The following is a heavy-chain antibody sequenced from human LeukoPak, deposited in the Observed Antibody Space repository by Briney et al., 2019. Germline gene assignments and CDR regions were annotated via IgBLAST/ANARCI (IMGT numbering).Heavy chain of an antibody. J-gene: IGHJ2*01. Sequence: GGSLRLSCAASGFTFSGYAMSWVRQGPGTGLEWVSTISASGGSTYYADSVKGRFTISRDNPKNTLYVQMSSLRAEDTAIYFCAKVPDGSPRGYWYLDLWGRGTLVTVSS. CDR2: ISASGGST. V-gene: IGHV3-23*01. CDR3: AKVPDGSPRGYWYLDL. CDR1: GFTFSGYA. D-gene: IGHD5-24*01.